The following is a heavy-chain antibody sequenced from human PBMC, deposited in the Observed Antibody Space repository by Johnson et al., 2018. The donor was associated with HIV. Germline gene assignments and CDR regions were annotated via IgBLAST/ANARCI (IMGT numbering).Heavy chain of an antibody. Sequence: VQLVESGGGVVRPGGSLRLSCAASGFTFDDYGMSWVRQAPGKGLEWVSLINWDGDSTYYADSVKGRFTISRDNSKNSLYLQMNSLRAGDTAVYYCARLPSGYSRDGFNIWGQGTMVTVSS. V-gene: IGHV3-20*04. CDR2: INWDGDST. J-gene: IGHJ3*02. D-gene: IGHD5-18*01. CDR1: GFTFDDYG. CDR3: ARLPSGYSRDGFNI.